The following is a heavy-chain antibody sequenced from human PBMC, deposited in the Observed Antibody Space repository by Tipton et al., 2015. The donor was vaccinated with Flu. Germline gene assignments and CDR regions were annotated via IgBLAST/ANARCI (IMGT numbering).Heavy chain of an antibody. CDR2: IKNDGTET. V-gene: IGHV3-30*19. J-gene: IGHJ4*02. CDR1: RFTFSSYG. Sequence: SLRLSCAASRFTFSSYGMHWVRQAPGRGLEWVALIKNDGTETYYADSVKGRFTISRDNSKYTLYLHMNSLRSDDTAVYYCARDMPQGIVVIPPAKRFDFWGQGTLVTVSS. D-gene: IGHD2-2*01. CDR3: ARDMPQGIVVIPPAKRFDF.